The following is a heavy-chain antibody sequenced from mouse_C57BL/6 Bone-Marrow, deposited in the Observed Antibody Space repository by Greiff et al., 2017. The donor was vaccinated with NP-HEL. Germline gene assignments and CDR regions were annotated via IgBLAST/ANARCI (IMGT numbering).Heavy chain of an antibody. Sequence: EVHLVESGGGLVKPGGSLKLSCAASGFTFSSYAMSWVRQTPEKRLEWVATISDGGSYTYYPANVKGRFTISRDNAKNNLYLQMSHLKSEDTAMYYCARGWGAAWFAYWGQGTLVTVSA. CDR2: ISDGGSYT. V-gene: IGHV5-4*01. CDR3: ARGWGAAWFAY. D-gene: IGHD2-3*01. J-gene: IGHJ3*01. CDR1: GFTFSSYA.